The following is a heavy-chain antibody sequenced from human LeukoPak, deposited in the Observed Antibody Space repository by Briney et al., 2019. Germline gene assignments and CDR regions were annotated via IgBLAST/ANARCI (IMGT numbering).Heavy chain of an antibody. V-gene: IGHV4-39*07. Sequence: MASETLSLTCTVSGGSISSSSYYWGWIRQPPGKGLEWIGSIYYSGSTNYNPSLKSRVTISVDTSKNQFSLNLSSVTAADTAVYYCARESGGASFDPWGQGTLVIVSS. J-gene: IGHJ5*02. D-gene: IGHD1-26*01. CDR2: IYYSGST. CDR3: ARESGGASFDP. CDR1: GGSISSSSYY.